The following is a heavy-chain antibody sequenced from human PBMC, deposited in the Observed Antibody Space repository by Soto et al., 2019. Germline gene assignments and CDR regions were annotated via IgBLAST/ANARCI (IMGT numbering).Heavy chain of an antibody. CDR3: AKKGLINGHGDDFYYDLDV. Sequence: EVQLLESGGGLVQPGGSLRLSCAASGFTFSNYAMSWVRQAPGKGLEWVSSISGSGSTNYYPDPVKGRFTISRDNSKNTLYLQMNSLRTEDTAVYYCAKKGLINGHGDDFYYDLDVWGQGTTVTVSS. D-gene: IGHD2-21*02. CDR2: ISGSGSTN. CDR1: GFTFSNYA. V-gene: IGHV3-23*01. J-gene: IGHJ6*02.